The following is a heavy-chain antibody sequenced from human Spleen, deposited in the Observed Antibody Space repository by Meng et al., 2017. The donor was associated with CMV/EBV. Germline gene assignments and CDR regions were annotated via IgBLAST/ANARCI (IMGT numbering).Heavy chain of an antibody. Sequence: ASVKVSCKASGYTFTNYDINWVRQATGQGLEWMGWMNPNSGNTGYAQKFQGRVTMTRSTSINTAYMELSSLRSEDTAVYYCARAYCSSTSCYALYHYYYYGMDVWGQGTTVTVSS. CDR2: MNPNSGNT. D-gene: IGHD2-2*01. J-gene: IGHJ6*02. V-gene: IGHV1-8*01. CDR1: GYTFTNYD. CDR3: ARAYCSSTSCYALYHYYYYGMDV.